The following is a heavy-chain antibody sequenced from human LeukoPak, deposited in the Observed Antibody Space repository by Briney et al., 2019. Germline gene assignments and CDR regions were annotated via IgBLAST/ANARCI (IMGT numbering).Heavy chain of an antibody. Sequence: SETLSLTCAVYGGSFSGYYWSWIRQPPGKGLEWIGEINHSGSTNYNPSLKSRVTILVDTSKNQFSLKLSSVTDADTAVYYCARERMGYYDSSGSFDYWGQGTLVTVSS. CDR2: INHSGST. V-gene: IGHV4-34*01. J-gene: IGHJ4*02. CDR3: ARERMGYYDSSGSFDY. CDR1: GGSFSGYY. D-gene: IGHD3-22*01.